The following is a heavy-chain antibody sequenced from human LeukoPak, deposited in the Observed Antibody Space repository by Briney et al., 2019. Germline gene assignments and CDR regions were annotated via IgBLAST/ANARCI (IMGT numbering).Heavy chain of an antibody. Sequence: GASVKVSCKTSGYRFTTWEINWVRQAAGQGLEWMGWVHPNSGNTAYAQKFQGRVTMTRDTSINTAYMELSGQRFDDTAVYFCARGPRNDPWGQGTLVTVSS. D-gene: IGHD1-14*01. V-gene: IGHV1-8*01. CDR2: VHPNSGNT. J-gene: IGHJ5*02. CDR3: ARGPRNDP. CDR1: GYRFTTWE.